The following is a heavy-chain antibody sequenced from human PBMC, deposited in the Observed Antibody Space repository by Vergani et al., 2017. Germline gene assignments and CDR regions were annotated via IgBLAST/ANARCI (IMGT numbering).Heavy chain of an antibody. Sequence: QVQLVQSGAEVKKPGASVKVSCKASGYTFSTYGISWVRQAPGQGLEWMGWISAYNGNTNYPEKFQGRLTMTTETSTRTAYMELSRLRSDDTAVYYCARDRKVPEDRMATINWFDPWGQGTLVTVSS. V-gene: IGHV1-18*01. J-gene: IGHJ5*02. CDR3: ARDRKVPEDRMATINWFDP. CDR2: ISAYNGNT. CDR1: GYTFSTYG. D-gene: IGHD5-12*01.